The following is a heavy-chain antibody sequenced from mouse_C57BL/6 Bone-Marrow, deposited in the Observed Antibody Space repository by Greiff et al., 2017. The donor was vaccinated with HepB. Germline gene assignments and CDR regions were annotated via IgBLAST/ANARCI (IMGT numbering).Heavy chain of an antibody. D-gene: IGHD1-1*01. CDR3: ARASSPSVVAGDYAMDY. CDR1: GYTFTSYW. CDR2: IHPNSGST. J-gene: IGHJ4*01. Sequence: QVQLQQPGAELVKPGASVKLSCKASGYTFTSYWMHWVKQRPGQGLEWIGMIHPNSGSTNYNEKFKSKATLTVDKSSSTAYMQLSSLTSEDSAVYYCARASSPSVVAGDYAMDYWGQGTSVTVSS. V-gene: IGHV1-64*01.